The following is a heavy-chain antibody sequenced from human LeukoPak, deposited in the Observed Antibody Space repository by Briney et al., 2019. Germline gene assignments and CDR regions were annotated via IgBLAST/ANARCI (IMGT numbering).Heavy chain of an antibody. CDR3: TTDYYDSSGYLH. D-gene: IGHD3-22*01. CDR2: IKSKTDGGTI. Sequence: GGSLRLSCAASGFTFSNAWMSWVRQAPGKGLEWVGRIKSKTDGGTIDYAAPVKGRFTISRDDSKNTLYLQMNSLKTEDTAVYYCTTDYYDSSGYLHWGQGTLVTVSS. CDR1: GFTFSNAW. J-gene: IGHJ4*02. V-gene: IGHV3-15*01.